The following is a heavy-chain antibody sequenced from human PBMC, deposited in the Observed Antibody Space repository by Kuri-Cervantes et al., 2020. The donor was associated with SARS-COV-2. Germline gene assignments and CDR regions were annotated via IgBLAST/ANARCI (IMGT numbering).Heavy chain of an antibody. V-gene: IGHV3-23*01. J-gene: IGHJ4*02. CDR1: GFTFSSYE. Sequence: GGSLRLSCAASGFTFSSYEMNWVRQAPGKGLEWVSAISGSGGSTYYADSVKGRFTISRDNSKNTLYLQMNSLRAEDTAVYYCAKDRSGGFFDYWGQGTLVTVSS. CDR2: ISGSGGST. D-gene: IGHD4-23*01. CDR3: AKDRSGGFFDY.